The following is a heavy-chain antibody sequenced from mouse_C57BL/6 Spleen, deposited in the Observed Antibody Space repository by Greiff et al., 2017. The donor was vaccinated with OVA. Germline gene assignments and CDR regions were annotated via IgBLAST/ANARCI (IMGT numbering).Heavy chain of an antibody. Sequence: QVQLQQPGAELVKPGASVKLSCKASGYTFTSYWMQWVKQRPGQGLEWIGEIDPSDSYTNYNQKFKGKATLTVDTSSSTAYMQLSSLTSEDSAVYYCARKSDGYYVHYFDYWGQGTTLTVSS. CDR2: IDPSDSYT. CDR3: ARKSDGYYVHYFDY. D-gene: IGHD2-3*01. V-gene: IGHV1-50*01. J-gene: IGHJ2*01. CDR1: GYTFTSYW.